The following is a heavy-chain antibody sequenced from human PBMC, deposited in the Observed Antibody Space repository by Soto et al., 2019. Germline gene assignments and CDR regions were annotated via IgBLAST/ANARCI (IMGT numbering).Heavy chain of an antibody. V-gene: IGHV1-69*12. Sequence: QVQLVQSGAEVKKPGSSVKVSCKASGGTFSSYAISWVRQAPGQGLEWMGGIIPIFGTANYAQKFQGRVTITADESTSTAYMELRSLRSEDTAVYYCARVKYYYDSSGYYSIFDYWGQGTLVTVSS. CDR2: IIPIFGTA. J-gene: IGHJ4*02. CDR3: ARVKYYYDSSGYYSIFDY. D-gene: IGHD3-22*01. CDR1: GGTFSSYA.